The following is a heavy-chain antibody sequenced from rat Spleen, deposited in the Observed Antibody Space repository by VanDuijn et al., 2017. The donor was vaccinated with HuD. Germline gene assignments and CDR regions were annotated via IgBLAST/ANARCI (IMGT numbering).Heavy chain of an antibody. CDR3: ARLDGYNGGYYFDY. Sequence: QVQLKESGPGLVQPSQTLSLTCTVSGFSLTSYDMHWVRQPPGKGLEWMGVIWGNGNTHYNSALKSRLRISRDTSKSQVFLKMNSLQTEDTAMYFCARLDGYNGGYYFDYWGQGVMVTVSS. V-gene: IGHV2-13*01. D-gene: IGHD1-4*01. CDR2: IWGNGNT. CDR1: GFSLTSYD. J-gene: IGHJ2*01.